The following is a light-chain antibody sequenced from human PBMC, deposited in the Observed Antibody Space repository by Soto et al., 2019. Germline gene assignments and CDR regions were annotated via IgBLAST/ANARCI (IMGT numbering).Light chain of an antibody. Sequence: EIVLTQSPGTLSLSPGERATLSCRASQSFSSSDLAWYQQRPGQAPRLLIYGISNRATDVPDRFSGSGSGIDFTLTISGLEPEDFAVYYCQQYGDSRTFGQGTKVEIK. CDR2: GIS. V-gene: IGKV3-20*01. J-gene: IGKJ1*01. CDR1: QSFSSSD. CDR3: QQYGDSRT.